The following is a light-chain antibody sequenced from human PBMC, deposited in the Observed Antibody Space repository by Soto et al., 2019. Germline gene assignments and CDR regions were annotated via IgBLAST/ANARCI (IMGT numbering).Light chain of an antibody. CDR2: AVS. J-gene: IGKJ1*01. Sequence: DIQMTQSPPTLSASVGDRVTITCRASENIDRWLAWYQQKLGKAPRLLMYAVSSLESGVPSRFSGSGSGTDFTITISRLQPEDFATYHCQQYGSYPRSFCQGTKVELK. CDR1: ENIDRW. CDR3: QQYGSYPRS. V-gene: IGKV1-5*01.